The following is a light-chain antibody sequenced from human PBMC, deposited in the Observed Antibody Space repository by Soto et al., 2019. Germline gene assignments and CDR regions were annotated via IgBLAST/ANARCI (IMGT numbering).Light chain of an antibody. Sequence: QAVVTQEPSVTVSPGGTVTVTCGSSSGAVTSGHYPYWFQQKPGQAPKTLIYDTNKKHSWTPARFSGSLLGGKAALTLSGAQPEDEAEYYCLLSYSAVRVFGGGTKVTVL. CDR3: LLSYSAVRV. CDR2: DTN. V-gene: IGLV7-46*01. CDR1: SGAVTSGHY. J-gene: IGLJ3*02.